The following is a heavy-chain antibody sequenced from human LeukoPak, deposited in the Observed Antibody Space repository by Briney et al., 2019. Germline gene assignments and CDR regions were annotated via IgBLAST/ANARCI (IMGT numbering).Heavy chain of an antibody. J-gene: IGHJ6*02. Sequence: ASVKVSCTASDYTFITYGIAWVRQAPGQGLEWMGWISPYNGNTNYAQKFQGRVTVTTDTSTSTAYMELRSLRSDDTALYYCARVMHWDKPMARGRGMDVWGQGTTVTVSS. D-gene: IGHD5-18*01. CDR2: ISPYNGNT. V-gene: IGHV1-18*01. CDR1: DYTFITYG. CDR3: ARVMHWDKPMARGRGMDV.